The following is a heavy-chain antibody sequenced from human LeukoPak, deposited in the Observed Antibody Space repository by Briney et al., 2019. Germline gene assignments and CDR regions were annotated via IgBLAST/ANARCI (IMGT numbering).Heavy chain of an antibody. CDR3: AEARYFDWLTSDY. CDR2: IRYDGSNK. CDR1: GFTFSSYG. J-gene: IGHJ4*02. Sequence: GGSLRLSCAASGFTFSSYGMHWVRQAPGKGLEWVAFIRYDGSNKYYADSVKGRFTISRDNSKNKLYLQMNSLRAEDTAVYYCAEARYFDWLTSDYWGQGTLVTVSS. V-gene: IGHV3-30*02. D-gene: IGHD3-9*01.